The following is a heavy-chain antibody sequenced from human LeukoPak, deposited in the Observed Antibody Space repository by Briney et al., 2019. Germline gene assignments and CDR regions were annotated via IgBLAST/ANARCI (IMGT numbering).Heavy chain of an antibody. Sequence: TGGSLRLSCAASGFTFSSYWMSWVRQAPGKGLEWVANIKQDGSEKYYVNSVKGRFTISRDNAKNSLYLQMNSLRAEDTAVYYCAREPLYCSSTSCLSDWGQGTLVTVSS. CDR3: AREPLYCSSTSCLSD. V-gene: IGHV3-7*01. J-gene: IGHJ4*02. CDR1: GFTFSSYW. D-gene: IGHD2-2*01. CDR2: IKQDGSEK.